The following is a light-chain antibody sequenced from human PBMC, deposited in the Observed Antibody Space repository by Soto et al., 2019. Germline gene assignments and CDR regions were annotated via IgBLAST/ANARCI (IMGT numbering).Light chain of an antibody. Sequence: SVLTQPPSVSEAPGQRVTISCTGSSSNIGAGYEAHWYQQVPGTAPKLLIYENNNRPSGVPDRFSGSKSGTSASLAITGLQAEDEAEYYCQSYDSSLSGYVFGTGTKDTVL. CDR3: QSYDSSLSGYV. J-gene: IGLJ1*01. CDR2: ENN. V-gene: IGLV1-40*01. CDR1: SSNIGAGYE.